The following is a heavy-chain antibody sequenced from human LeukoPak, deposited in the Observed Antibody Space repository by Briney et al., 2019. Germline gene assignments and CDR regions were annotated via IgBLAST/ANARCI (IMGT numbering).Heavy chain of an antibody. CDR1: GYTLTELS. V-gene: IGHV1-24*01. CDR2: FEPEDGET. CDR3: ATILVGQQLVGIFSY. J-gene: IGHJ4*02. Sequence: ASVKVSCKVSGYTLTELSMHWVRQAPGKGLEWMGGFEPEDGETIYAQKFQGRVTMTEDTSTDTAYMELSSLRSEDTAVYYCATILVGQQLVGIFSYWGQGTLVTVSS. D-gene: IGHD6-13*01.